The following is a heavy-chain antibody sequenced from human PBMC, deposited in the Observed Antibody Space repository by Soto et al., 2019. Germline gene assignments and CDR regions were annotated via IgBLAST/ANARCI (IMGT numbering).Heavy chain of an antibody. CDR1: GGTFSSYT. CDR2: IIPILGIA. J-gene: IGHJ6*02. CDR3: ARGAAASYGMDV. Sequence: GASVKVSCKASGGTFSSYTISWVRQTPGQGLEWMGRIIPILGIANYAQKFQGRVTITADKSTSTAYMELSSLRSEDTAVYYCARGAAASYGMDVWGQGTTVTVSS. V-gene: IGHV1-69*02. D-gene: IGHD2-2*01.